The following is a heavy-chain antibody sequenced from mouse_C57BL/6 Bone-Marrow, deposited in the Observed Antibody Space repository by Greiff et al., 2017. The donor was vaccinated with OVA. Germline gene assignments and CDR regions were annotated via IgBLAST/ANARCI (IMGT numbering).Heavy chain of an antibody. CDR3: ARSPITTVVSGFDV. CDR2: IRPNSGST. D-gene: IGHD1-1*01. V-gene: IGHV1-64*01. J-gene: IGHJ1*03. Sequence: QVQLQQSGAELVKPGASVKLSCKASGFTFTSYWMHWVKQRPGKGLEWIGMIRPNSGSTNYTEKFKSKATLTVDKSTSTAYMQLSSLTSEDSAIYYCARSPITTVVSGFDVWGTGTTVTVSS. CDR1: GFTFTSYW.